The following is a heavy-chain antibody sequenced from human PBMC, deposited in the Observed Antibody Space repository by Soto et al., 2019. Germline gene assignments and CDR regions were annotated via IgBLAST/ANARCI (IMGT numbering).Heavy chain of an antibody. CDR2: INPNGGAT. CDR3: ARALTEFDY. J-gene: IGHJ4*02. V-gene: IGHV1-46*01. CDR1: GYTFTTYY. Sequence: QVRLVQSGAEVRKPGASVKLSCKASGYTFTTYYIHWVRQAPGQGLEWMGIINPNGGATSYAQNFQGSVTKTGDTSTNTVYMEMSSLRSDNTAMYYCARALTEFDYWGPGTLVTVSS. D-gene: IGHD7-27*01.